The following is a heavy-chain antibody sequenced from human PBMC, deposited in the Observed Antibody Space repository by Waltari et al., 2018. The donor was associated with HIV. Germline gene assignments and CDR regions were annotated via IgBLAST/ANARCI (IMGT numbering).Heavy chain of an antibody. Sequence: QLVESGGGLIKPGGSLRLSCAASGFSFSKAWTRWVRQAPGKGLEWGGRNRNKTDGGSRDHASPVKGRFTISRDDSKDMLYLQMNSLKTEDTAVYYCTTEIRWERQSGGAAGWGQGTLVTVAS. CDR1: GFSFSKAW. D-gene: IGHD1-26*01. V-gene: IGHV3-15*01. J-gene: IGHJ4*02. CDR3: TTEIRWERQSGGAAG. CDR2: NRNKTDGGSR.